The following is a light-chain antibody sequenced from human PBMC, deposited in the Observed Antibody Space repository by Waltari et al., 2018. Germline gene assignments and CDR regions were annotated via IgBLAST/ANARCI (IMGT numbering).Light chain of an antibody. Sequence: QSVLTQPPSASGTHGQRVTISCFGSSSNIGSNYVYWYQQLPGTAPKLLIYRSNQRPSGVPDRFSGSKSGTSASLAISGLRSEDEADYHCAAWDDSLSGVVFGGGTKLTVL. CDR2: RSN. V-gene: IGLV1-47*01. J-gene: IGLJ2*01. CDR1: SSNIGSNY. CDR3: AAWDDSLSGVV.